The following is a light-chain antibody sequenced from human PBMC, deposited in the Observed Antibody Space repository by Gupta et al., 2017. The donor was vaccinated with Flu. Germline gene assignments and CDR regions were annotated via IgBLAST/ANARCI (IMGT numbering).Light chain of an antibody. CDR3: QQGYSPPPT. CDR2: AAS. J-gene: IGKJ3*01. V-gene: IGKV1-39*01. Sequence: DIQTTQSPSSLSASVGDRVTITCRASQNINNNLNWYQVKPGKAPRLLIYAASSLQSGVPSRFSGSGSATDFTLTISSLQSDDLANYYCQQGYSPPPTFGPGTKVEIK. CDR1: QNINNN.